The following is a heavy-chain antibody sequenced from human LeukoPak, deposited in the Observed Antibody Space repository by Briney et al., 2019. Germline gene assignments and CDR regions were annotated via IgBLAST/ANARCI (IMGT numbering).Heavy chain of an antibody. CDR2: IYTSGST. CDR1: GGSISSYH. Sequence: SETLSLTCTVSGGSISSYHWSWIRHPAGKGLERIGRIYTSGSTNYNPSLKSRVTMSVDTSKNQFSLKLSSVTAADKAVYYCARDPSAVASQVWFDPWGQGTLVTVSS. J-gene: IGHJ5*02. D-gene: IGHD6-19*01. V-gene: IGHV4-4*07. CDR3: ARDPSAVASQVWFDP.